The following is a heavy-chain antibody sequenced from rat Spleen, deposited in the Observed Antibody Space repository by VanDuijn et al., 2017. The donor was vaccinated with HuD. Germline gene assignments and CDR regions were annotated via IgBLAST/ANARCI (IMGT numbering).Heavy chain of an antibody. Sequence: EVQLVESGGGLVQPGRSLKLSCAGSGFTFSDFYMAWVRQTPKKGLEWVTSISYEDFTPFYGDSVKGRFTISRDNSRSTVHLQMDSLRTEDTATYYCVRLYNANGFWYFDFWGPGTVVTVSS. CDR2: ISYEDFTP. CDR1: GFTFSDFY. J-gene: IGHJ1*01. D-gene: IGHD1-6*01. V-gene: IGHV5-22*01. CDR3: VRLYNANGFWYFDF.